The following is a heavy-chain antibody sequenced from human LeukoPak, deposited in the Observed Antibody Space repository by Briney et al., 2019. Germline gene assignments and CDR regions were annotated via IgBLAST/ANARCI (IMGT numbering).Heavy chain of an antibody. Sequence: GASLRLSCAASGFTFSGSTMNWVRQAPGKGLEWVSFISTSSSYIYYADSVRGRFTISRDNAKNSIYLQKNSLRVEDTAVYYCAKDIVGGGDDYWGQGTLVIVSS. V-gene: IGHV3-21*01. D-gene: IGHD2-21*02. J-gene: IGHJ4*02. CDR2: ISTSSSYI. CDR3: AKDIVGGGDDY. CDR1: GFTFSGST.